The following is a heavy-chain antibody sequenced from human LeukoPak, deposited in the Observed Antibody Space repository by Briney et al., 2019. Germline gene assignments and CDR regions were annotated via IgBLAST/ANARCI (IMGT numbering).Heavy chain of an antibody. CDR1: GYTFTTYD. D-gene: IGHD3-10*01. CDR2: VNPNSGDT. J-gene: IGHJ4*02. V-gene: IGHV1-8*01. Sequence: GASVKVSCKASGYTFTTYDIYWVRQATGQGLELMGWVNPNSGDTAYARKFQGRISVTRDTSISTAYMELNSLKSEDTAVYYCAKVGRAPGGGFWGQGTLVTVSS. CDR3: AKVGRAPGGGF.